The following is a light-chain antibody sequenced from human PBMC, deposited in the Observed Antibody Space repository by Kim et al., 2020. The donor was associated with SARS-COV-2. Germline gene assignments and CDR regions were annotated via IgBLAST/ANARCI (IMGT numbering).Light chain of an antibody. CDR3: QQYGISQFT. Sequence: EIVLTQFPGTLSLSPGERATLSCRASQSVSSSYLAWYQQKPGQAPRLVIYGTSRRATGIPDRFSGSGSGTDFTLTISRLEPEDFAVYYCQQYGISQFTFGQGTKVDIK. CDR2: GTS. J-gene: IGKJ1*01. V-gene: IGKV3-20*01. CDR1: QSVSSSY.